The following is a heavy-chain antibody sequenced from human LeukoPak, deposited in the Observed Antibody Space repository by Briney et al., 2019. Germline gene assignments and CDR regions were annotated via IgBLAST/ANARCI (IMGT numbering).Heavy chain of an antibody. CDR3: ARVAPLEMATRGLFDY. CDR2: IYYTGST. D-gene: IGHD5-24*01. J-gene: IGHJ4*02. Sequence: SETLSLTCTISGGSVSDYYWSWIRQSPGKGLEWIGYIYYTGSTTYNPSLKSRVTISADTSKNQFSLKLSSVTAADTAVYYCARVAPLEMATRGLFDYWGQGTLVTVSS. V-gene: IGHV4-59*02. CDR1: GGSVSDYY.